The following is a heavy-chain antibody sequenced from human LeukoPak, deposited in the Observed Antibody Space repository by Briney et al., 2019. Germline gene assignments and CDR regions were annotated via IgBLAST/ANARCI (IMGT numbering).Heavy chain of an antibody. D-gene: IGHD3-3*01. Sequence: GASVKVSCKASGYTFTSYVISWVRQAPGQGPEWMGWISAYNGNTNYAQKLQGRVTMTTDTSTSTAYMELRSLRSDDTAVYYCARIRFLEWFDLNDYWGQGTLVTVSS. V-gene: IGHV1-18*01. CDR3: ARIRFLEWFDLNDY. CDR2: ISAYNGNT. CDR1: GYTFTSYV. J-gene: IGHJ4*02.